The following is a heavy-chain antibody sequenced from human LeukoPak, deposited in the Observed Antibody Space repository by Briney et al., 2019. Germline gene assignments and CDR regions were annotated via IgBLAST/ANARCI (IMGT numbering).Heavy chain of an antibody. CDR3: ARDKGEAVLNTVGHFDS. CDR2: ISSSSSYI. CDR1: GFTFSSYT. V-gene: IGHV3-21*01. J-gene: IGHJ4*02. D-gene: IGHD2/OR15-2a*01. Sequence: GGSLRLSCAASGFTFSSYTMTWVRQAPEKGLEWVSSISSSSSYIYYADSVKGRFTISRDNAKKSLFLQMNSLRAEDTAVYYCARDKGEAVLNTVGHFDSWGQGTLVTVSS.